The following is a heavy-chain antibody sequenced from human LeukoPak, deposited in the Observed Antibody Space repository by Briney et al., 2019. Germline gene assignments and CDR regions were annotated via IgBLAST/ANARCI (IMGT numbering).Heavy chain of an antibody. J-gene: IGHJ3*01. V-gene: IGHV3-23*01. D-gene: IGHD4-17*01. CDR3: GKDPNGDYVGAFDF. CDR1: GFTFSDYA. CDR2: IRGTGGTT. Sequence: GGSLRLSCAASGFTFSDYALIWVRQAPGKGLEWISAIRGTGGTTYYADCVKGRCTISRDNSRNTVYLQMNGLRAEDTALYFCGKDPNGDYVGAFDFWGPGTMVTVSS.